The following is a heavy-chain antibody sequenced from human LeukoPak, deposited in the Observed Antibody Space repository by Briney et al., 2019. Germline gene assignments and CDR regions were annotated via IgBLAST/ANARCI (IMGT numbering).Heavy chain of an antibody. D-gene: IGHD5-18*01. V-gene: IGHV3-21*01. J-gene: IGHJ3*02. CDR3: ARDKDVDTAMVIGFDI. CDR1: GFTFSSYS. Sequence: PGGSLRLSCAASGFTFSSYSMNWVRQAPGKGLEWVSSISSSSSYIYYADSVKGRFTTSRDNAKNSLYLQMNSLRAEDTAVYYCARDKDVDTAMVIGFDIWGQGTMVTVSS. CDR2: ISSSSSYI.